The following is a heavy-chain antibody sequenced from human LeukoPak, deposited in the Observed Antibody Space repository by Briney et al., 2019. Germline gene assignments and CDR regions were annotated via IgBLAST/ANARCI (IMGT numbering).Heavy chain of an antibody. CDR3: ARAVTVVTAIHD. Sequence: GGSLRLSCAPSGFTVSSSYMTWVRQAPGKGLEWVSVMYSGGCTYYADSVKGRFTISRDNSKNTLYLHMNTIGAEDTAVYYCARAVTVVTAIHDWGQGTLVTVSS. D-gene: IGHD2-21*02. V-gene: IGHV3-53*01. J-gene: IGHJ4*02. CDR2: MYSGGCT. CDR1: GFTVSSSY.